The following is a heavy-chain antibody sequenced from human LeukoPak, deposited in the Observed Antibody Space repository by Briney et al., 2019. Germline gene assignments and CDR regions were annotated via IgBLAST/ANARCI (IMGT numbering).Heavy chain of an antibody. J-gene: IGHJ4*02. CDR3: ARDKYSGSYYFDY. Sequence: ASVKVSCKASGYTFTGYYMHWVRQAPGQGLEWMGWINPNSSGTNYAQKFQGWVTMTRDTSISTAYMELSRLRSDDTAVYYCARDKYSGSYYFDYWGQGTLVTVSS. V-gene: IGHV1-2*04. D-gene: IGHD1-26*01. CDR1: GYTFTGYY. CDR2: INPNSSGT.